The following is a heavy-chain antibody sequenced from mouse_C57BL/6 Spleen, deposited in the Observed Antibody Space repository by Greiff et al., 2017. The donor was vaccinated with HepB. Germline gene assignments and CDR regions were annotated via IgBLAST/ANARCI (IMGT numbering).Heavy chain of an antibody. D-gene: IGHD1-1*01. Sequence: EVHLVESGGDLVKPGGSLKLSCAASGFTFSSYGMSWVRQTPDKRLEWVATISSGGSYTYYPDSVKGRFTISRDNAKNTLYLQMSSLKSEDTAMYYCARQGITTVVATSNYYAMDYWGQGTSVTVSS. CDR3: ARQGITTVVATSNYYAMDY. V-gene: IGHV5-6*01. CDR1: GFTFSSYG. J-gene: IGHJ4*01. CDR2: ISSGGSYT.